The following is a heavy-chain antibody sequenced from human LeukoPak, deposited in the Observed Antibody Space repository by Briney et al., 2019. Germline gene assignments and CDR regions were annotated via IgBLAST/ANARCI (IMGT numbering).Heavy chain of an antibody. Sequence: GGSLRLSCAASGFTFSSYSMNWVRQAPGKGLEWVSSISSSSSYIYYADSVKGRFTISRDNAKNSLYLQMNSLRAEDTAVYYCARDRSSGWYLFGYWGQGTLVTVSS. CDR3: ARDRSSGWYLFGY. D-gene: IGHD6-19*01. V-gene: IGHV3-21*01. CDR2: ISSSSSYI. J-gene: IGHJ4*02. CDR1: GFTFSSYS.